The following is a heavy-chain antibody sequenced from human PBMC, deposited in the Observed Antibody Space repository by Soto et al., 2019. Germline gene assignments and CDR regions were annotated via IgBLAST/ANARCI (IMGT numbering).Heavy chain of an antibody. CDR1: GYTFTTYA. J-gene: IGHJ5*02. V-gene: IGHV1-3*01. CDR3: ARELDP. Sequence: QVQLVQSGAEVKKPGASVKVSCKASGYTFTTYAVHWVRQAPGQRPEWMGWINPGNGNTKYSQKFQGRVTITSDTSASTAYMELRSLSSDDTAVYYCARELDPWGQGTLVTVSS. CDR2: INPGNGNT.